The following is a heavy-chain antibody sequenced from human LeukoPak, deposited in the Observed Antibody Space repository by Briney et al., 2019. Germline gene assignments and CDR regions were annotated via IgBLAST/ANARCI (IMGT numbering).Heavy chain of an antibody. V-gene: IGHV3-48*03. CDR1: GFTFNTYE. CDR2: ISSSGSIM. CDR3: ARGRDGSGSYDY. J-gene: IGHJ4*02. Sequence: PGGSLRLSCAASGFTFNTYEMNWVRQAPGKGLEWVSYISSSGSIMYYASSVKGRFTISRDNAKNSLYLQMNSLRAEDTAVYYCARGRDGSGSYDYWGQGTLVTVSS. D-gene: IGHD3-10*01.